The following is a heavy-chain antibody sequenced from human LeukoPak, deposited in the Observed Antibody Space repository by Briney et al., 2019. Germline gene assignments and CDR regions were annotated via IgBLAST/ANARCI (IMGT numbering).Heavy chain of an antibody. J-gene: IGHJ4*02. Sequence: SETLSLTCAVYGVSFSGYYWSWIRQPPGKGLEWIGEINHSGSTNYNPYLKSRVTIAVDTSKNQFSLKLSSVTAADTAVYYCARGGRITMVRGFNYWGQGTLVNVSS. CDR2: INHSGST. CDR3: ARGGRITMVRGFNY. CDR1: GVSFSGYY. D-gene: IGHD3-10*01. V-gene: IGHV4-34*01.